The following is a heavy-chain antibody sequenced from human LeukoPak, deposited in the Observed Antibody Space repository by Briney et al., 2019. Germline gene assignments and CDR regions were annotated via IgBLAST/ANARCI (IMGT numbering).Heavy chain of an antibody. Sequence: ASVKVSCKASGGTFSSYAISWVRQAPGQGLEWMGGIIPIFGTANYAQKFQGRVTITADKSTSTAYMELSSLRSEDTAVYYCARGVVTAIPTPFDLWGRGTLVTVPS. J-gene: IGHJ2*01. CDR3: ARGVVTAIPTPFDL. CDR1: GGTFSSYA. V-gene: IGHV1-69*06. CDR2: IIPIFGTA. D-gene: IGHD2-21*02.